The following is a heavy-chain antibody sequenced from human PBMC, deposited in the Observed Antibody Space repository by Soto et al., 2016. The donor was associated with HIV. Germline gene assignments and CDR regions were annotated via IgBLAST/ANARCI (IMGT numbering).Heavy chain of an antibody. J-gene: IGHJ4*02. Sequence: EVQLVESGGGLVKPGGSLRLSCAAAGFTFTNAWMNWVRQAPGKGLEWVGRVKSKADGGSIDYSPPVKGRFTVSRDDSKNMLFLQMNSLKIEDTAVYFCTTGARIWGQGTLVTVSS. V-gene: IGHV3-15*01. CDR3: TTGARI. CDR2: VKSKADGGSI. CDR1: GFTFTNAW. D-gene: IGHD1-26*01.